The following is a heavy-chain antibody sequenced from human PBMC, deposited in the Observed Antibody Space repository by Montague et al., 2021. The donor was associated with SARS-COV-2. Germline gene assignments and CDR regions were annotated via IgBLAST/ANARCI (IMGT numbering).Heavy chain of an antibody. CDR1: GGSVSSSHCY. CDR2: ISYSGST. J-gene: IGHJ4*02. CDR3: ASGYYGSGSYYFLGN. D-gene: IGHD3-10*01. V-gene: IGHV4-39*07. Sequence: SETLSLTCTVSGGSVSSSHCYWAWIRQPPGKGLEWIGSISYSGSTYYXXXLKSRVTISVDTSENQFSLKLSSVTAADTAVYYRASGYYGSGSYYFLGNWGQGTLVTVSS.